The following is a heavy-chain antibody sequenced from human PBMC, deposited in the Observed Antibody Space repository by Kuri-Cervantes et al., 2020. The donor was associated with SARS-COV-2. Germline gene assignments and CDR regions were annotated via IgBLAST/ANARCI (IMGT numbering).Heavy chain of an antibody. J-gene: IGHJ3*02. Sequence: GESLKISCAASGFTFTSYAMHWVRQAPGQRLEWMGWINAGNGNTKYSQKFQGRVTITRDTSASTAYMELSSLRSEDTAVYYCARRDIVVVPAANDAFDIWGQGTMVTVSS. V-gene: IGHV1-3*01. CDR3: ARRDIVVVPAANDAFDI. CDR1: GFTFTSYA. D-gene: IGHD2-2*01. CDR2: INAGNGNT.